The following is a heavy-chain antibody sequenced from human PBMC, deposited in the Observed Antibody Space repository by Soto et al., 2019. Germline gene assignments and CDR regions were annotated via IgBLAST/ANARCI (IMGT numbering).Heavy chain of an antibody. Sequence: PGESLKISCKGSGYSFTSYWIGWVRQMPGKGLEWMGIIYPGDSDTRYSPSFQGQVTISADKSISTAYLQWSSLKASDTAMYYCASPQGYDSSGYRPHDAFDIWGQGTMVTVSS. CDR2: IYPGDSDT. V-gene: IGHV5-51*01. CDR1: GYSFTSYW. J-gene: IGHJ3*02. D-gene: IGHD3-22*01. CDR3: ASPQGYDSSGYRPHDAFDI.